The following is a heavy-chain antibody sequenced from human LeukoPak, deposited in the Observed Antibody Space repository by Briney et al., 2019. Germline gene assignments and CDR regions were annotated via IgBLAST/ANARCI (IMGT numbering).Heavy chain of an antibody. CDR1: GGTFSSYA. J-gene: IGHJ5*02. D-gene: IGHD3-16*01. CDR3: ARDRGYYDYVWGSYGGGSGTNWFDP. CDR2: IIPILGIA. V-gene: IGHV1-69*04. Sequence: SVKVSCKASGGTFSSYAISWVRQAPGQGLEWMGRIIPILGIANYAQKFQGRVTITADKSTSTAYMELSSLRSEDTAVYYCARDRGYYDYVWGSYGGGSGTNWFDPWGQGTLVTVSS.